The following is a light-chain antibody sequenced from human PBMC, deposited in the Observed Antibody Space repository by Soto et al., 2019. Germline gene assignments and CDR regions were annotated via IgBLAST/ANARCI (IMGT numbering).Light chain of an antibody. CDR2: GAS. Sequence: EIVLTQSPGTVSLSPGEGATLSCRASQSISSNYLAWYQQKPGQAPRLLIYGASSRATGIPDRFSGSGSGTDFTLTISRLEPEDFAVYYCQQYGGLPRTFGQGTKVEIK. CDR1: QSISSNY. J-gene: IGKJ1*01. V-gene: IGKV3-20*01. CDR3: QQYGGLPRT.